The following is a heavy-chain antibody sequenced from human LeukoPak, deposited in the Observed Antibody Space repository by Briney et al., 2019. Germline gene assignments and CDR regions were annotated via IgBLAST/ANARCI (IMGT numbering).Heavy chain of an antibody. Sequence: GSLSLSCAASGFTFISYWMHWVRQAPGKGLVWVSRINNDGSSTSYADSVKGRFTISRDNAKNTLYLQMNSLRAEDTAVYYCARPTKEGSSWYWWFDPWGQGTLVTVSS. V-gene: IGHV3-74*01. CDR3: ARPTKEGSSWYWWFDP. CDR2: INNDGSST. CDR1: GFTFISYW. D-gene: IGHD6-13*01. J-gene: IGHJ5*02.